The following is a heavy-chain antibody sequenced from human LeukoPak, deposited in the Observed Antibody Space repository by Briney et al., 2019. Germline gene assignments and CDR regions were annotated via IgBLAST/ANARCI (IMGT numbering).Heavy chain of an antibody. D-gene: IGHD3-9*01. CDR3: ARFLAGTRHFHFYYYMDV. CDR1: GYSISSDYY. V-gene: IGHV4-38-2*02. Sequence: SETLSLTCTVSGYSISSDYYWGWIRQPPGKGLEWIGTIYHSGSTYYNPSLKSRITISVDTSKNQFSLKVISVTAADTAVYYCARFLAGTRHFHFYYYMDVWGKGTTVTISS. CDR2: IYHSGST. J-gene: IGHJ6*03.